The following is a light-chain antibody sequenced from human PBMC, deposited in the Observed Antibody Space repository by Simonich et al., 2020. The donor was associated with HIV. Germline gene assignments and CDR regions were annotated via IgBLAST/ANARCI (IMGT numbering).Light chain of an antibody. CDR1: QSLVHSDGNTY. CDR2: KVS. Sequence: DIVMTQSPLSLPVTLGQPASISCRSSQSLVHSDGNTYLNWYHQRPGQSPRRLSYKVSNRDSGVPDRFSGSGSDTDFTLKISRVEAEDVGIYYCMQGTLWWTFGQGTKVEIK. CDR3: MQGTLWWT. J-gene: IGKJ1*01. V-gene: IGKV2-30*02.